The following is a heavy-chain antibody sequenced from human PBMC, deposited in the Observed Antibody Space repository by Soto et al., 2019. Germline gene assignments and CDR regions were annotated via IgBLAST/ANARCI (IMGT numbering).Heavy chain of an antibody. Sequence: GGSLSLSCTTSGFSFGDYAMCWFRQAPGKGLEWVGVVRSKAFGGTTDYAASVKGRFDISRDDSKSIAYLQMNSVTTEDTAIYFCARYTYTTRYSYYGMDVWGHGTTVTVSS. V-gene: IGHV3-49*03. D-gene: IGHD1-1*01. CDR1: GFSFGDYA. J-gene: IGHJ6*02. CDR3: ARYTYTTRYSYYGMDV. CDR2: VRSKAFGGTT.